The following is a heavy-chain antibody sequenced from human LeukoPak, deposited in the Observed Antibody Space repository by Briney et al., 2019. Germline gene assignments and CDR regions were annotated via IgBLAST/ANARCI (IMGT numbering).Heavy chain of an antibody. CDR1: GFTFSNFW. J-gene: IGHJ3*02. CDR2: IKQGGSEK. CDR3: ARAVYYYESSGYGDAFDI. D-gene: IGHD3-22*01. V-gene: IGHV3-7*01. Sequence: PGGSLRLSCAASGFTFSNFWMSWVRQAPGKGLEWVANIKQGGSEKFYVGSVKGRFTISRDNAKHSLYLQMNSLGAEDTAVYYCARAVYYYESSGYGDAFDIWGQGTMVTVSS.